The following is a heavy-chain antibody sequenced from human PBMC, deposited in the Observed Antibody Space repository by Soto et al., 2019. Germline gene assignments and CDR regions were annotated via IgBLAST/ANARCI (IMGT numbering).Heavy chain of an antibody. CDR3: ARGVLVPAAMLYYFDY. D-gene: IGHD2-2*01. CDR1: GGTFSIYA. V-gene: IGHV1-69*01. Sequence: QVQLVQSGAEVKKPGSSVKVSCKASGGTFSIYAISWVRQAPGQGLEWMGGIIPIFGTANYAQKFQGRVTITADESTSTAYMELSSLRSEDTAVYYCARGVLVPAAMLYYFDYWGQGTLVTVSS. J-gene: IGHJ4*02. CDR2: IIPIFGTA.